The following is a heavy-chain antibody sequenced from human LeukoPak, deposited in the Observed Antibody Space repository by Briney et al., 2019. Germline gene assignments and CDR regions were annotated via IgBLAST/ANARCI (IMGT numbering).Heavy chain of an antibody. CDR3: ATRGTVTTLNYFDY. J-gene: IGHJ4*02. CDR1: GYTFTGYY. CDR2: INPNSGGT. Sequence: ASVKVSCKASGYTFTGYYMHWVRQAPGQGLEWMGWINPNSGGTNYAQKFQGRVTMTTDTSTSTAYMELRSLRSDDTAVYYCATRGTVTTLNYFDYWGQGTLVTVSS. V-gene: IGHV1-2*02. D-gene: IGHD4-11*01.